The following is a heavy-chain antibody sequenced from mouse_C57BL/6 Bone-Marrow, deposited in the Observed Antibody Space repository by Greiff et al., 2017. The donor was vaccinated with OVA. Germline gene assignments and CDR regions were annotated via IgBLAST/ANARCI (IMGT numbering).Heavy chain of an antibody. Sequence: EVQLQQSGPGLVKPSQTVFLTCTVTGISITTGNYRWSWIRQFPGNKLEWIGYIYYSGTITYNPSLTSRTTITRDTPKNHFFLEMNSLTAEDTATYYCARDYGNYFDWDYWGQGTTLTVSS. V-gene: IGHV3-5*01. CDR1: GISITTGNYR. CDR2: IYYSGTI. J-gene: IGHJ2*01. D-gene: IGHD2-1*01. CDR3: ARDYGNYFDWDY.